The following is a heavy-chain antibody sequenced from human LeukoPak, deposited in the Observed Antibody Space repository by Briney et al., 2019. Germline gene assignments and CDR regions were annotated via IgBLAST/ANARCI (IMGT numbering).Heavy chain of an antibody. CDR1: RGSLGREF. CDR2: IYDIGTT. Sequence: SETLSLTCSVSRGSLGREFWTWIRQSPGKGLEWIGYIYDIGTTNYNPSLKSRVSIFVDTSTNQFFLNLTSVTAADTAIYYCSKLYGSGPRGAFDIWGQGTLVAASS. J-gene: IGHJ3*02. V-gene: IGHV4-59*08. CDR3: SKLYGSGPRGAFDI. D-gene: IGHD3-10*01.